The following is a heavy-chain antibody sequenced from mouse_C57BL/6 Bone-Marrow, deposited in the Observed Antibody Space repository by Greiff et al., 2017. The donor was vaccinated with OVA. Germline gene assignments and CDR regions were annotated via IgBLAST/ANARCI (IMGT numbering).Heavy chain of an antibody. J-gene: IGHJ4*01. Sequence: EVMLVESGGGLVQPKGSLKLSCAASGFSFNTYAMNWVRQAPGKGLEWVARIRSKSNNYATYYADSVKDRFTISRDDSESMLYLQMNNLKTEDTAMYYCVRHFGYYNYAMDYWGQGTSVTVSS. D-gene: IGHD2-3*01. CDR3: VRHFGYYNYAMDY. CDR1: GFSFNTYA. CDR2: IRSKSNNYAT. V-gene: IGHV10-1*01.